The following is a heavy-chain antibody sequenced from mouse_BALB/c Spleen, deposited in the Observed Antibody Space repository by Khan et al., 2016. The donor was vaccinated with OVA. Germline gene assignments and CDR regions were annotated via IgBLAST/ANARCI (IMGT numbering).Heavy chain of an antibody. D-gene: IGHD1-1*01. J-gene: IGHJ2*01. Sequence: EVQLQESGPGLVKPSQSLSLTCTVTGYSITSDYAWNWIRQFPGNKLEWMGFISYSGNTNYNPSLKSRISITRDTSKNQFFLQLNSVTTEDTATYDCAGVYGGDFDYWGQGTTLTVSS. CDR3: AGVYGGDFDY. V-gene: IGHV3-2*02. CDR1: GYSITSDYA. CDR2: ISYSGNT.